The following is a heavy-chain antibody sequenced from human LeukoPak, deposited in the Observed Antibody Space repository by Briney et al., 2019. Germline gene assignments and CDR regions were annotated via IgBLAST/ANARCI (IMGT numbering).Heavy chain of an antibody. Sequence: ASVKVSCKASGGTFSSYAISWVRQAPGQGLEWMGGIIPIFGTANYAQKFQGRVTITADESTSTAYMELSSLRSEDTAVYYCARDPSPAYCGGDCYSENYFDYWGQGTLVTVSS. CDR3: ARDPSPAYCGGDCYSENYFDY. CDR1: GGTFSSYA. CDR2: IIPIFGTA. V-gene: IGHV1-69*13. D-gene: IGHD2-21*02. J-gene: IGHJ4*02.